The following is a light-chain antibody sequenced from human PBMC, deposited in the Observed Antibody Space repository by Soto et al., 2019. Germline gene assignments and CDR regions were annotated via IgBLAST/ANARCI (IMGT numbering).Light chain of an antibody. CDR2: AAS. CDR3: QQYHDWPPYT. V-gene: IGKV3-15*01. CDR1: QSVGSN. Sequence: EIVMTQSPATLSVSPGETATLSCRARQSVGSNFAWYQQKSCQAPRLLIYAASTRATGIPGRFSGSGSGTEFTLTISSLQSEDFAVYYCQQYHDWPPYTFGQGTKLEIK. J-gene: IGKJ2*01.